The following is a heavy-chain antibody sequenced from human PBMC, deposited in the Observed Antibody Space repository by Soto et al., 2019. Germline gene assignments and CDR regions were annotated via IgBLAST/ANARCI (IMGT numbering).Heavy chain of an antibody. D-gene: IGHD2-2*01. CDR2: IWYDGSNK. Sequence: GGSLRLSCAASGFTFSSYGMHWVRQAPGKGLEWVAVIWYDGSNKYYADSVKGRFTISRDNSKNTLYLQMNSLRAEDTAVYYCATVVVPAVDAFDIWGQGTMVTVSS. J-gene: IGHJ3*02. V-gene: IGHV3-33*01. CDR3: ATVVVPAVDAFDI. CDR1: GFTFSSYG.